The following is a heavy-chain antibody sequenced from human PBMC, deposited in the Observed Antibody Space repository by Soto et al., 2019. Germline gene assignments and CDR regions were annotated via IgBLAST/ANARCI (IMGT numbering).Heavy chain of an antibody. Sequence: GGSLRLSCAASGFTFSNAWMNWVRQAPGKGLEWVGRIKSKTDGGTTDYAAPVKGRFTISRDDSKNTLYLQMNSLKTEDTAVYYCTTISWSGYYRNYYYYGMDVWGQGTTVTVSS. D-gene: IGHD3-3*01. CDR1: GFTFSNAW. CDR3: TTISWSGYYRNYYYYGMDV. J-gene: IGHJ6*02. V-gene: IGHV3-15*07. CDR2: IKSKTDGGTT.